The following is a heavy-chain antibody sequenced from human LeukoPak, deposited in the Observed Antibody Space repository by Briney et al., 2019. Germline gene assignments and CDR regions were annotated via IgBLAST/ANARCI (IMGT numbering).Heavy chain of an antibody. CDR3: ARSRSYSYRPIDY. J-gene: IGHJ4*02. V-gene: IGHV1-2*02. CDR2: INPNSGGT. D-gene: IGHD1-26*01. CDR1: GYTFTGYY. Sequence: ASVKVSCKASGYTFTGYYMHWVRQAPGQGLEWMGWINPNSGGTNYAQKFQGRVTMTRDTSISTAYMELSRLRSDDTAVYHCARSRSYSYRPIDYWGQGTLVTVSS.